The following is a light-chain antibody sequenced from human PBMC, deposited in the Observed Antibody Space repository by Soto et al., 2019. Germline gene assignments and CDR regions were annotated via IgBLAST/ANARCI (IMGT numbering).Light chain of an antibody. CDR3: NSYTSNNTYV. J-gene: IGLJ1*01. Sequence: QSVLTQPASVSGSPAQAITISCSGTSSDVGAFNYVSWYQQHPGKAPKLMIYDVSNRPSGVSNRFSGSKSGNTASLTISGLRAEDEADYYCNSYTSNNTYVFGTGTEVTVL. CDR1: SSDVGAFNY. CDR2: DVS. V-gene: IGLV2-14*03.